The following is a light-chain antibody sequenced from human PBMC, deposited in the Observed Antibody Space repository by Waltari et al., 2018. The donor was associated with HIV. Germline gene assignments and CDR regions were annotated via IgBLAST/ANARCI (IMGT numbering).Light chain of an antibody. J-gene: IGLJ1*01. CDR2: ANY. Sequence: QSVLTQPPSVSGAPGQRVTISCTGSSSNIGAPYDVHWYHQLPGTAPKLLIYANYKRPSGVPDRFSGSKSGTSASLAITGLQTEDEADYYCQSYDASLGGWVFGTGTKVTVL. CDR1: SSNIGAPYD. CDR3: QSYDASLGGWV. V-gene: IGLV1-40*01.